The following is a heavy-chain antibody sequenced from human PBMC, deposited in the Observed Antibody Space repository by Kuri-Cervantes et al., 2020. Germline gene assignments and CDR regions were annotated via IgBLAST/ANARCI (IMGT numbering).Heavy chain of an antibody. V-gene: IGHV1-46*01. CDR3: ARSEMVAATLLDY. CDR1: GYTFTGYY. J-gene: IGHJ4*02. Sequence: ASVKVSCKASGYTFTGYYMRWVRQAPGQGLEWMGIINPSGGSTSYAQKFQGRVTMTRDTSTSTAYMELSSLRSEDAAVYYCARSEMVAATLLDYWGQGTLVTVSS. D-gene: IGHD2-15*01. CDR2: INPSGGST.